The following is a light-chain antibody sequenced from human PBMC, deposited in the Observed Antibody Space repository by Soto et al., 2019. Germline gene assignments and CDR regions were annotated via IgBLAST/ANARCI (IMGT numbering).Light chain of an antibody. CDR3: CSFTSITTYV. CDR2: EVS. CDR1: SSDVGGYNY. J-gene: IGLJ1*01. Sequence: QSVLTQPASVSGSPGQSITISCTGTSSDVGGYNYASWYQQHPGKAPKLMISEVSNRPSGVSNRFSGSKSGNTASLIISGLQAEDEADYYCCSFTSITTYVFGTGTKVTV. V-gene: IGLV2-14*01.